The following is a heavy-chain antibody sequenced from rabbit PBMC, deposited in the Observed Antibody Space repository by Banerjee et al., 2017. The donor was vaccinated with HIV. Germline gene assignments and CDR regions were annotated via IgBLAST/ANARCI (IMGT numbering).Heavy chain of an antibody. CDR3: GRAAGSKVFLDL. CDR1: GFSFSSYA. V-gene: IGHV1S40*01. D-gene: IGHD4-2*01. CDR2: INTGSGAT. J-gene: IGHJ4*01. Sequence: QSLEESGGDLVKPGASLTLTCTASGFSFSSYAMSWVRQAPGKGLEWIGYINTGSGATTYASWAKGRFTISKTSSTTVTLQMTSLTPADTATYFCGRAAGSKVFLDLWGPGTLVTVS.